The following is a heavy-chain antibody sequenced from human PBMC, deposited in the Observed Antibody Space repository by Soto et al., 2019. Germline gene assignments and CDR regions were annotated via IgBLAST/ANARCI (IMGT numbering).Heavy chain of an antibody. CDR3: ARGLAGYGNSWYY. D-gene: IGHD6-13*01. Sequence: PSETLSLTCTVSGGSINRDDYYWRWIRQPPGKGLEWIGYIYYSGNTYYNPSLKSRVTISIDTSKNQFSLMLTSVTAADTAVYYSARGLAGYGNSWYYWGQGTLVTVSS. V-gene: IGHV4-30-4*01. J-gene: IGHJ4*02. CDR2: IYYSGNT. CDR1: GGSINRDDYY.